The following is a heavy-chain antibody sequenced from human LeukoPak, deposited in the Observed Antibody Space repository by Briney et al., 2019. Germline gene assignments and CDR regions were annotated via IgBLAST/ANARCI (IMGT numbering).Heavy chain of an antibody. J-gene: IGHJ5*02. D-gene: IGHD2-2*01. CDR3: AREGGLGYCSSTSCCGFDP. CDR2: IYTSGST. V-gene: IGHV4-4*07. Sequence: PSETLSLTCTVSGGSISSYYWSWIRQPAGKGLEWIGRIYTSGSTNYNPSLKSRVTMSVDTSKNQFSLKLSSVTAADTAVYYCAREGGLGYCSSTSCCGFDPWGQGTLVTVSS. CDR1: GGSISSYY.